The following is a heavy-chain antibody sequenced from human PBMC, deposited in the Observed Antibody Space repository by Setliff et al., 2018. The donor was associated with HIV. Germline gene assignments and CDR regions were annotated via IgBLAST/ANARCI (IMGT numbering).Heavy chain of an antibody. CDR2: IYIPGTT. V-gene: IGHV3-53*01. CDR3: AKVPGSGIVRYFDY. J-gene: IGHJ4*02. D-gene: IGHD3-22*01. Sequence: GGSLRLSCAASGLTVSSIYMMWVRQAPGKGLEWVSTIYIPGTTYYADSVEGRFTISRDTSKNTLFLQMNSLRAEDTAIYYCAKVPGSGIVRYFDYWGQGTLVTVSS. CDR1: GLTVSSIY.